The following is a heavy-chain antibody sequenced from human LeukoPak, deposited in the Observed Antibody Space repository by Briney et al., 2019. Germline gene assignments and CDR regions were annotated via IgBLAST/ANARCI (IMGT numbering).Heavy chain of an antibody. Sequence: GGSLRLSCAASGFTYSSYSMNWVRQAPGKGLEWVSSISSGTYIYYADSVKGRFTISRDNAKNSLYLQMNSLRAEDTAVYYCARGRKIRGSGALDYFDYWGQGTLVTVSS. V-gene: IGHV3-21*01. CDR3: ARGRKIRGSGALDYFDY. CDR2: ISSGTYI. CDR1: GFTYSSYS. D-gene: IGHD3-10*01. J-gene: IGHJ4*02.